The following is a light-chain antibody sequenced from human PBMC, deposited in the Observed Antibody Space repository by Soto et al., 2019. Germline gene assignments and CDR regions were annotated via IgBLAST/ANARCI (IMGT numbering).Light chain of an antibody. Sequence: NFMLTQPHSVSESPGKTVTISCTRSSGSIASNYVQWYQQRPGSAPTTVIYEDNQRPSGVPDRFSGSIDSSSNSASLTISGLKTEDEADYYCQSXDSSNRVFGGGTKLTVL. CDR2: EDN. J-gene: IGLJ3*02. CDR1: SGSIASNY. V-gene: IGLV6-57*04. CDR3: QSXDSSNRV.